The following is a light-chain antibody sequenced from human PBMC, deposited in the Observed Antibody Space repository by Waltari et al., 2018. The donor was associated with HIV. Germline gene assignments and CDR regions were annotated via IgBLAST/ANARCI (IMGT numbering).Light chain of an antibody. CDR3: QVWESSTDDHQVV. CDR1: NIGSKR. J-gene: IGLJ2*01. Sequence: SYVLTQPPSVSVAPGQTARMTRGGHNIGSKRLHWYQQKPGQAPVLVVYDDRDRPSGIPERFSGSNFGNTATLTITRVEAGDEADYYCQVWESSTDDHQVVFGGGTKLTVL. CDR2: DDR. V-gene: IGLV3-21*02.